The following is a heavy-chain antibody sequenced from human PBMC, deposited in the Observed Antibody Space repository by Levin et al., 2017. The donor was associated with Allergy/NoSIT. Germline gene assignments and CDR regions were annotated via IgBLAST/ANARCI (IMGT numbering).Heavy chain of an antibody. CDR1: GFIVSDSY. CDR3: ARGRVPNDY. Sequence: GESLKISCAASGFIVSDSYMSWIRQAPGKGLEWVSYISRGNSFTNYLDSVKGRFTISRDNAKNSLYLQMNSLRAEDTAIYYCARGRVPNDYWGQGTLVTVSS. D-gene: IGHD3-10*01. CDR2: ISRGNSFT. V-gene: IGHV3-11*05. J-gene: IGHJ4*02.